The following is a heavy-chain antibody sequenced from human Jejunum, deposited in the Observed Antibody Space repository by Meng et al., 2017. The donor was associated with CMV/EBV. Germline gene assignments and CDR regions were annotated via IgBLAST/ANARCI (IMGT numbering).Heavy chain of an antibody. V-gene: IGHV5-51*01. Sequence: FTSYWIGWVRQMPGEGLEWMGIIYPGDSDTRYSPSFQGQVTISADKSISTAYLQWSSLKASDTAMYYCARLGELRFLEWLLPFDYWGQGTLVTVSS. CDR1: FTSYW. D-gene: IGHD3-3*01. CDR2: IYPGDSDT. J-gene: IGHJ4*02. CDR3: ARLGELRFLEWLLPFDY.